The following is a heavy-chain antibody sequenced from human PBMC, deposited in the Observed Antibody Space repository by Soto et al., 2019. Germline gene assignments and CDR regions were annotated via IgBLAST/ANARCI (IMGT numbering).Heavy chain of an antibody. V-gene: IGHV1-18*04. J-gene: IGHJ2*01. CDR3: ATNFGDTAMVKWYFDL. CDR1: GYTXTSYG. Sequence: SXKVSCKASGYTXTSYGIGWVRQAPGQGLEWMGWIRAYNGNTNYAQKLQGIVTMTTETSTSTDYMELRSLRSDETAVYYCATNFGDTAMVKWYFDLWGRGTLATVSS. CDR2: IRAYNGNT. D-gene: IGHD5-18*01.